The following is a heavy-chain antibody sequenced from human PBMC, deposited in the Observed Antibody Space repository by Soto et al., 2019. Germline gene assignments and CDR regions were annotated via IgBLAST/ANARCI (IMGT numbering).Heavy chain of an antibody. J-gene: IGHJ3*02. CDR1: GYTFTGYY. V-gene: IGHV1-2*04. CDR3: ARDHPPEDSSGWYWAAFDI. D-gene: IGHD6-19*01. Sequence: ASVKVSCKASGYTFTGYYMHWVRQAPGQGLEWMGWINPNSGGTNYAQKFQGWVTMTRDTSISTAYMELSRLRSDDTAVYYCARDHPPEDSSGWYWAAFDIWGQGTMVTVSS. CDR2: INPNSGGT.